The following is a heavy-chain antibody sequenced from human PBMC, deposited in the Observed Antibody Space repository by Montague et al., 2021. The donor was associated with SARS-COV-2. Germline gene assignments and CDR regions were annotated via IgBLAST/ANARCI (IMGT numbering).Heavy chain of an antibody. V-gene: IGHV3-30*03. CDR1: GFIFSNYD. CDR2: ITNDGIDK. J-gene: IGHJ3*01. CDR3: ARDRVPPDYGDAFVL. D-gene: IGHD4/OR15-4a*01. Sequence: SLRLSCAASGFIFSNYDMHWVRQAPGKGLEWVSIITNDGIDKLYADSVKGRFTVSRDNSKNTLYLRVNSLTPEDTAVYCCARDRVPPDYGDAFVLWGRGTWVTVSS.